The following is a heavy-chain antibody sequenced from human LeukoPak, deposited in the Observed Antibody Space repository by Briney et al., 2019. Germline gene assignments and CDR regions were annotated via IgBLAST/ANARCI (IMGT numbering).Heavy chain of an antibody. J-gene: IGHJ4*02. CDR2: MHPNSGNT. Sequence: ASVKVSCKASGCTFTNYDVNWVRQATGQVLEWLGWMHPNSGNTGYEQKFQGRLNITKNTSISTAYMELSSLRSEDTAVYYCARGRGFSTGYRRFDYWGQGTQVTVSS. V-gene: IGHV1-8*03. CDR3: ARGRGFSTGYRRFDY. D-gene: IGHD3-16*02. CDR1: GCTFTNYD.